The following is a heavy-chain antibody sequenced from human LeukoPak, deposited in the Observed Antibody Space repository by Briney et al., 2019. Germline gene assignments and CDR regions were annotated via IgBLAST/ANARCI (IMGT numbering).Heavy chain of an antibody. Sequence: ASVKVSCKASGYIFTDYYMHWVRPAPGQGLEWLGWINPHNDNINYAPKVQDRVTLTTDTSASIAYMELRSLRSDDTAVYYCARGGGGGYYYHYMDVWGKGTTVAVSS. CDR3: ARGGGGGYYYHYMDV. J-gene: IGHJ6*03. V-gene: IGHV1-18*04. CDR2: INPHNDNI. D-gene: IGHD3-10*01. CDR1: GYIFTDYY.